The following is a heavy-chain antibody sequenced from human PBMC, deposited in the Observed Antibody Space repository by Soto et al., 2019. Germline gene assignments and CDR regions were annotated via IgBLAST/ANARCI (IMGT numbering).Heavy chain of an antibody. D-gene: IGHD3-10*01. V-gene: IGHV4-34*01. CDR3: ARDGFWRGELLTCQFDP. Sequence: PSETLSLTCAVYGGPFSGYYWSWIRQPPGKGLEWIGEINYSGSTNYNPSLKSRVTISVDTSKNQFSLKLSSVTAADTAVYYCARDGFWRGELLTCQFDPWGQGTLVTVSS. CDR1: GGPFSGYY. CDR2: INYSGST. J-gene: IGHJ5*02.